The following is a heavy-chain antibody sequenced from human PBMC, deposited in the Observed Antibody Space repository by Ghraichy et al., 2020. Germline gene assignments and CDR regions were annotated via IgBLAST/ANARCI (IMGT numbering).Heavy chain of an antibody. CDR1: GGSISSYY. Sequence: SETLSLTCTVSGGSISSYYWSWIRQPPGKGLEWIGYIYYSGSTNYNPSLKSRVTISVDTSKNQFSLKLSSVTAADTAVYYCARAKEGEYSSSWYSNDDAFDIWGQGTMVTVSS. D-gene: IGHD6-13*01. CDR3: ARAKEGEYSSSWYSNDDAFDI. V-gene: IGHV4-59*01. CDR2: IYYSGST. J-gene: IGHJ3*02.